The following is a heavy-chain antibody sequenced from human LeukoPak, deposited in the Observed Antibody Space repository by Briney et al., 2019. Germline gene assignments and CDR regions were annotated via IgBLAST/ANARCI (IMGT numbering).Heavy chain of an antibody. J-gene: IGHJ4*02. V-gene: IGHV4-61*02. D-gene: IGHD6-13*01. CDR2: IYTSGST. CDR3: ARVFSAGQCYFDY. CDR1: GGSISSGSYY. Sequence: PSETLSLTCIVSGGSISSGSYYWIWIRQPAGKGLEWIGRIYTSGSTNYNPSLKSRVTISVDTSKNQFSLKLSSVTAADTAVYYCARVFSAGQCYFDYWGQGTLVTVSS.